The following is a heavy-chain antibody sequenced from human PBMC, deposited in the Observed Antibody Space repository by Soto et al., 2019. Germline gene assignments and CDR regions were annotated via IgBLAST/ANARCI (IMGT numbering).Heavy chain of an antibody. CDR1: GYTFTNYG. J-gene: IGHJ3*02. CDR3: ARHLRFLEWPPEEGQAFDI. Sequence: QVRLVQSGAEVKKPGASVKVSCKASGYTFTNYGITWVRQAPGQGLEWMGWISVYNGNTNYAQKPQGRVTMTTDTSTSTAYMELRSLRSDDTAIYYCARHLRFLEWPPEEGQAFDIWGQGTMVTVSS. V-gene: IGHV1-18*01. D-gene: IGHD3-3*01. CDR2: ISVYNGNT.